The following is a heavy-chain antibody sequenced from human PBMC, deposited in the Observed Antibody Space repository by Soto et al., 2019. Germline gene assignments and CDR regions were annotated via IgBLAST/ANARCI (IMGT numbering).Heavy chain of an antibody. CDR1: GYTFTRYG. V-gene: IGHV1-18*01. J-gene: IGHJ3*02. D-gene: IGHD2-15*01. CDR2: SSAYNGNT. Sequence: GASVKVSCKASGYTFTRYGISWVRQAPGQGLEWMGWSSAYNGNTNYAQKLQGRVTMTTATSTSTAYMELRSLRSDDTAVYYCARVRRALWDIVVVVAAIKDAFDIWGQGTMVTVSS. CDR3: ARVRRALWDIVVVVAAIKDAFDI.